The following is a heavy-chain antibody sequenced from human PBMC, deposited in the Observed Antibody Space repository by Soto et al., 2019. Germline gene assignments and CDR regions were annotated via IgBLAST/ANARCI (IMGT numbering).Heavy chain of an antibody. J-gene: IGHJ6*02. V-gene: IGHV1-69*02. D-gene: IGHD3-22*01. CDR2: IIPILGIA. Sequence: QVQLVQSGAEVKKPGSSVKVSCKASGGTFSSYTISWVRQAPGQGLEWMGRIIPILGIANYAQKFQGRVTITADKXRSXAXTELSSLRSEDTAVYYCARSYYYDSSGYPRYYGMDVWGQGTTVTVSS. CDR1: GGTFSSYT. CDR3: ARSYYYDSSGYPRYYGMDV.